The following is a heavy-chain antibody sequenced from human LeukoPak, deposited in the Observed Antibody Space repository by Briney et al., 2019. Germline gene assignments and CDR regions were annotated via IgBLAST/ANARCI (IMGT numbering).Heavy chain of an antibody. Sequence: ASVKVSCKASGYTFTGCYMHWVRQAPGQGLEWMGWINPNSGGTNYAQKFQGRVTMTRDTSISTAYMELSRLRSDDTAVYYCARATAGCSSTSCSTSGYWGQGTLVTVSS. D-gene: IGHD2-2*01. CDR3: ARATAGCSSTSCSTSGY. CDR2: INPNSGGT. J-gene: IGHJ4*02. V-gene: IGHV1-2*02. CDR1: GYTFTGCY.